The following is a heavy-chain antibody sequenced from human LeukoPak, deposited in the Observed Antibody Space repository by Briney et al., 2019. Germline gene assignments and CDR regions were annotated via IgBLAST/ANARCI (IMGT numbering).Heavy chain of an antibody. V-gene: IGHV3-21*01. D-gene: IGHD6-19*01. CDR2: ISSSSSYI. CDR1: GFTFSSYS. J-gene: IGHJ4*02. CDR3: ARDRSSGWYYGFDY. Sequence: GGSLRLSCAASGFTFSSYSMNWVRQAPGKGLEWVSSISSSSSYIYYADSVKGRFTISRDNAKNSLYLQMNSLRAEDTAVYYCARDRSSGWYYGFDYWGQGTLVTVSS.